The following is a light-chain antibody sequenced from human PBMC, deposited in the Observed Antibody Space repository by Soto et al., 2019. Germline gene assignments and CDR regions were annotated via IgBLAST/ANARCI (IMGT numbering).Light chain of an antibody. Sequence: IQMTQSRSSLSASVGDRVTITCRASQSISSYLNWYQQKPGKAPKLLIYAASSLQSGVPSRFSGSGSGTDVTLTISSLQPEDFASYYCQQSYSTPYTFGQGTKLEIK. CDR2: AAS. V-gene: IGKV1-39*01. J-gene: IGKJ2*01. CDR1: QSISSY. CDR3: QQSYSTPYT.